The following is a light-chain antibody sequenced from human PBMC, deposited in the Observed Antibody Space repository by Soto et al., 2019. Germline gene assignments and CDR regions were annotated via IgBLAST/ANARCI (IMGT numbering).Light chain of an antibody. CDR2: DVS. CDR3: SYSTSESSLI. Sequence: QSALTQPASVSGSPGQSITISCAGTMRDVGAYNLVSWYQQHPGRAPQLIIYDVSNRPSGISFRFSASKSGNTASLTISGLQAEDEADYYCSYSTSESSLIFGGGTKVTVL. V-gene: IGLV2-14*03. CDR1: MRDVGAYNL. J-gene: IGLJ2*01.